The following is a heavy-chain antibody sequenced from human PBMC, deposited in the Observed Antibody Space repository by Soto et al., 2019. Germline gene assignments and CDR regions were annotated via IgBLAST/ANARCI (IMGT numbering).Heavy chain of an antibody. J-gene: IGHJ4*02. CDR1: GFTFSHYW. CDR3: ARGRSESDY. CDR2: MKEGGSEK. D-gene: IGHD1-26*01. Sequence: EVQLVESGGGLVQPGGSLRLSCAASGFTFSHYWMTWVRQAPGKGLEWVANMKEGGSEKNYVDSVKGRFTISRDNAKNSLYLQMNSLSAEATAMYFCARGRSESDYWGQGTLVTVSS. V-gene: IGHV3-7*01.